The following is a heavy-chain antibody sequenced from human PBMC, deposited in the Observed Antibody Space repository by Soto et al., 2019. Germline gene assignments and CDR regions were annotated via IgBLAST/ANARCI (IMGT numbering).Heavy chain of an antibody. J-gene: IGHJ5*02. CDR3: ARHSYYYGTDWWFDP. D-gene: IGHD3-10*01. CDR2: IYYSGST. Sequence: PSETLSLTCTVSGGSISSSSYYWGWIRQPPGKGLEWIGSIYYSGSTYYNPSLKSRVTISVDTSKNQFSLKLSSVTAADTAVYYCARHSYYYGTDWWFDPWGQGTLVTVSS. V-gene: IGHV4-39*01. CDR1: GGSISSSSYY.